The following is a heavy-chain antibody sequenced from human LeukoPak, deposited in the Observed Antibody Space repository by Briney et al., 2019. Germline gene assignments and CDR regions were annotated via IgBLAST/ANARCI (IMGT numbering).Heavy chain of an antibody. J-gene: IGHJ4*02. Sequence: GGSLRLSCAASGFTFMTYWMSWVRQAPGKGLEWVANIKQDVSEKYYVDSVKGRFTISRDNAKNSLYLQMNSLSAEDTAVYYCARVRKDIVVVPGAMRDTYYFDYWGQGTLVTVSS. CDR1: GFTFMTYW. CDR3: ARVRKDIVVVPGAMRDTYYFDY. CDR2: IKQDVSEK. V-gene: IGHV3-7*01. D-gene: IGHD2-2*01.